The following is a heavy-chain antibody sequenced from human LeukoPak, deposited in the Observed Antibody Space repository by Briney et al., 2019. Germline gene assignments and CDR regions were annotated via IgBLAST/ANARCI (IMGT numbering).Heavy chain of an antibody. V-gene: IGHV1-8*03. D-gene: IGHD5-12*01. CDR1: GYTFTSYD. CDR3: ARVPRVGATIYYYYMDV. CDR2: MNPNSGNT. Sequence: ASVKVSCKASGYTFTSYDINWVRQATGQGLEWMGWMNPNSGNTGYAQKFQGRVTITRNTSISTAYMELSSLRSEDTAVYYCARVPRVGATIYYYYMDVWGKGTTVTVSS. J-gene: IGHJ6*03.